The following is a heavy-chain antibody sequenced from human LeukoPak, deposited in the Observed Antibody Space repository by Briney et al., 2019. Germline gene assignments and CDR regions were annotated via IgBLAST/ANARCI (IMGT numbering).Heavy chain of an antibody. D-gene: IGHD2-21*02. J-gene: IGHJ6*03. Sequence: PEASVKVSCKASGYTFTSYYMHWVRQAPGQGLEWMGIINPSGGSTSYAQKFQGRVTMTRDMSTSTVYMELSSLRSEDTAVYYCARDVVVTAKDYYYMDVWGKGTTVTVSS. CDR3: ARDVVVTAKDYYYMDV. V-gene: IGHV1-46*01. CDR2: INPSGGST. CDR1: GYTFTSYY.